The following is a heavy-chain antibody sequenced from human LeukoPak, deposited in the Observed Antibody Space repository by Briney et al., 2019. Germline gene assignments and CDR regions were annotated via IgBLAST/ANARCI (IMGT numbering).Heavy chain of an antibody. CDR3: ARVRRYFDL. CDR2: INHRGST. V-gene: IGHV4-34*01. Sequence: PSETLSLTCAVYGGSFSGYYWSWIRQPPGKGLEWIGEINHRGSTNYNPSLKSRVTISVDTSKNQFSLKLSSVTAADTAVYYCARVRRYFDLWGRGTLVTVSS. CDR1: GGSFSGYY. J-gene: IGHJ2*01.